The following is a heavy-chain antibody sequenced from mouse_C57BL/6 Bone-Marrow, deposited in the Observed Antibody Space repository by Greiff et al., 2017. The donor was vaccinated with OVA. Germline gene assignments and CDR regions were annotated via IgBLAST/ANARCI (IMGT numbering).Heavy chain of an antibody. Sequence: DVQLVESGGGLVKPGGSLKLSCAASGFTFSSYAMSWVRQTPEKRLEWVATISDGGSYTYYPDNVKGRFTISRDNAKNNLYLQMSHLKSEDTAMYYCARDQGLRRRTWFAYWGQGTLVTVSA. V-gene: IGHV5-4*01. J-gene: IGHJ3*01. CDR1: GFTFSSYA. CDR3: ARDQGLRRRTWFAY. D-gene: IGHD2-4*01. CDR2: ISDGGSYT.